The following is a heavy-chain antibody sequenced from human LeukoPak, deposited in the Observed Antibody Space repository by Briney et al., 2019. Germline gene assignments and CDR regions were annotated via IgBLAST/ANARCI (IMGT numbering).Heavy chain of an antibody. CDR1: GGTFSSYA. CDR3: ARGASYYYDSSGD. CDR2: IIPIFGTA. Sequence: SVKVSCKASGGTFSSYAISWVRHAPGQGIEWMGGIIPIFGTANYAQKFQGRVTITTDESTSTAYMELSSLRSEDTAVYYCARGASYYYDSSGDWGQGTLVTVSS. V-gene: IGHV1-69*05. D-gene: IGHD3-22*01. J-gene: IGHJ4*02.